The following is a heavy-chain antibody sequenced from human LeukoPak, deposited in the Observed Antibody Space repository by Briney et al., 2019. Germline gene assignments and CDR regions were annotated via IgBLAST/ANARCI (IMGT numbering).Heavy chain of an antibody. CDR2: ISSSGSTI. Sequence: PGGSLRLSCAASGFTFSSYEMNWVRQAPGKGLEWVSYISSSGSTIYYADSVKGRFTISRDNAKNSLYLQMNSLRAEDTAVYYYARDAGYTALDYWGQGTLVTVSS. D-gene: IGHD5-12*01. CDR1: GFTFSSYE. J-gene: IGHJ4*02. CDR3: ARDAGYTALDY. V-gene: IGHV3-48*03.